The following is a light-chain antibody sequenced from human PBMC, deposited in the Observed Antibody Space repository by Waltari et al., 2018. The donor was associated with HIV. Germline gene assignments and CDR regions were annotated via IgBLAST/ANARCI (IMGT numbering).Light chain of an antibody. Sequence: QSVLTQPPSVSAAPGQKVTISCSGSTSNIGNNYASWYQRRPGTAPQLLIYDNSERPSGIPDRFSGSKSGTSATLGITGLQTGDEADYYCGTWDSSLSAVVFGTGTKVTVL. J-gene: IGLJ1*01. V-gene: IGLV1-51*01. CDR2: DNS. CDR3: GTWDSSLSAVV. CDR1: TSNIGNNY.